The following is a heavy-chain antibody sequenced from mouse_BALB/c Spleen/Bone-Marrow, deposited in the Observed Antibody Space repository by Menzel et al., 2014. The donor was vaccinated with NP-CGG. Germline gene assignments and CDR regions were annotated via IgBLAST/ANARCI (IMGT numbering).Heavy chain of an antibody. D-gene: IGHD1-2*01. J-gene: IGHJ3*01. CDR3: ARRGHGFAWFAY. V-gene: IGHV1-9*01. Sequence: VQVVESGTELMKPGASVKISCKATGYTFSSYWIEWVNPRPGHGLEWIGEILPGSGSTNYNEKFKGKATFTADTSSNTAYMQLSSLTSEDSAVYYCARRGHGFAWFAYWGQGTLVTVSA. CDR2: ILPGSGST. CDR1: GYTFSSYW.